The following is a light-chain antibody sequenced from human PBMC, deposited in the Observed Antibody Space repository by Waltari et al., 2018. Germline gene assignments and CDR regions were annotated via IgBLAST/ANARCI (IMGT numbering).Light chain of an antibody. CDR3: AAWDDSLRGWV. J-gene: IGLJ3*02. V-gene: IGLV1-47*01. Sequence: QSVLTQPPSASATPGQRVTISCSGSSSNIGSNHVHTYQQVPGTAPKLLIYRNDQWPSGVPDRFSGSKTGTSASLAISGLRSEDEADYYCAAWDDSLRGWVFGGGTKLTVL. CDR1: SSNIGSNH. CDR2: RND.